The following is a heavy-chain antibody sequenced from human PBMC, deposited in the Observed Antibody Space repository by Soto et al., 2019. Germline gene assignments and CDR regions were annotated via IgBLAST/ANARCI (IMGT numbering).Heavy chain of an antibody. CDR3: ARDRRDGDTI. D-gene: IGHD3-3*01. V-gene: IGHV3-66*01. CDR2: IYRGGDI. J-gene: IGHJ4*02. CDR1: GFSVSSYY. Sequence: EVQVAESGGGLVQPGGSLRLSCAASGFSVSSYYMSWFRQAPGKGLEWVSVIYRGGDIYYADSVQGRFTTSRDISRNSLDLQMNSLRVEDTAVYYCARDRRDGDTIWGQGAVVTVSS.